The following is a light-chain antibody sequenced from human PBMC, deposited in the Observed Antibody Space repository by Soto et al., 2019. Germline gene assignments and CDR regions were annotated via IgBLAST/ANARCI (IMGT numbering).Light chain of an antibody. CDR1: SSDVGGYNY. V-gene: IGLV2-14*01. CDR3: SSFTSAYTFV. CDR2: EVS. J-gene: IGLJ1*01. Sequence: QSALAQPASVSGSPGQSIAISCTGTSSDVGGYNYVSWYQQHPGKAPKLLISEVSIRPSGVSDRFSGSKSANTASLTIAGLQAEDEADYYCSSFTSAYTFVFGSGTKLTVL.